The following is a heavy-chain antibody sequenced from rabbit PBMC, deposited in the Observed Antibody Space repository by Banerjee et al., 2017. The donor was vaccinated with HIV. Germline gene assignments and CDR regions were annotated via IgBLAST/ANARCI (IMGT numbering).Heavy chain of an antibody. CDR2: INTSSGNT. Sequence: QSLEESGGDLVKPGASLTLTCTASGLDFSSYYYMCWVRQAPGKGLEWIGCINTSSGNTVYASWAKGRFTITKASWTTVTLQMTSLTAADTASYFCARDSAGYGYVFGLWGPGTLVSVS. CDR3: ARDSAGYGYVFGL. J-gene: IGHJ4*01. CDR1: GLDFSSYYY. V-gene: IGHV1S40*01. D-gene: IGHD6-1*01.